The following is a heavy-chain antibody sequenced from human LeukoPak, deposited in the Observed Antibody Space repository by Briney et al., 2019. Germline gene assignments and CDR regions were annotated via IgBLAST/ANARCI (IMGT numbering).Heavy chain of an antibody. V-gene: IGHV3-53*05. CDR1: GFTVSSNY. J-gene: IGHJ6*02. D-gene: IGHD2-15*01. CDR2: IYSGGST. Sequence: GGSLRLSCAASGFTVSSNYMSWVRQAPGKGLEWVSVIYSGGSTYYADSVKGRFTISRDNSKNTLYLQMNSLRAEDTAVYYCAKDRQGYCSGGSCYAIRYYYYYYGMDVWGQGTTVTVSS. CDR3: AKDRQGYCSGGSCYAIRYYYYYYGMDV.